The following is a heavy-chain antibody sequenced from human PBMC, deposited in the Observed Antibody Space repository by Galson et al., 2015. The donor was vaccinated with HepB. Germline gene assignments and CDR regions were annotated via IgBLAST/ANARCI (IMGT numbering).Heavy chain of an antibody. CDR2: ISYDGSNK. D-gene: IGHD6-13*01. J-gene: IGHJ3*02. CDR3: AKDHGIADGEAFDI. Sequence: SLRLSCAASGFTFSSYAMHWVRQAPGKGLEWVAVISYDGSNKYYADSVKGRFTISRDDSKNTLYLQMNSLRAEDTAVYYCAKDHGIADGEAFDIWGQGTMVTVSS. CDR1: GFTFSSYA. V-gene: IGHV3-30*18.